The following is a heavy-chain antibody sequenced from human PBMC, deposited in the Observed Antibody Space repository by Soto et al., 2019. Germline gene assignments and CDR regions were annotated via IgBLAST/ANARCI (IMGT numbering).Heavy chain of an antibody. CDR2: IIPIFGTA. D-gene: IGHD6-13*01. CDR1: GGTFSSYA. Sequence: QVQLVQSGAEVKKPGSSVKVSCKASGGTFSSYAISWVRQAPGQGLEWMGGIIPIFGTANYAQKFQGRVTITADESTSTAYMELSSLRSEDTAVYYCARDPGGRSAAGTRYYFAYWGQGTLVTVSS. V-gene: IGHV1-69*01. CDR3: ARDPGGRSAAGTRYYFAY. J-gene: IGHJ4*02.